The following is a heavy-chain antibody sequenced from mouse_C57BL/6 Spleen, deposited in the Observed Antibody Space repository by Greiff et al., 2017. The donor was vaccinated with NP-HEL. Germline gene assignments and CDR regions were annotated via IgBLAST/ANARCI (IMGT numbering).Heavy chain of an antibody. CDR1: GYSITSGYG. V-gene: IGHV3-2*02. D-gene: IGHD1-2*01. CDR3: ARTARIKY. J-gene: IGHJ2*01. CDR2: ISYSGST. Sequence: DVKLQESGPGLVKPSQSLSLTCTVTGYSITSGYGWNWIRQFPGHKLEWMGYISYSGSTNYNPSLKSRTTITRDTSNDQFCLQLNSVTTEDTATYYCARTARIKYWGQGTTLTVSS.